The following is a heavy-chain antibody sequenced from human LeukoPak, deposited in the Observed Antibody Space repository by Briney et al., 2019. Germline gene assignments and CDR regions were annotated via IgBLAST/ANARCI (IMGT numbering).Heavy chain of an antibody. CDR1: GFTFSSYA. V-gene: IGHV3-23*01. CDR3: AKVVPAAINYYYYGMDV. CDR2: ISGSGGST. J-gene: IGHJ6*02. Sequence: PGGSLRLSCAASGFTFSSYAMSWVRQAPGKGLEWVSAISGSGGSTYYADSVKGRFTISRDNSKNTLYLQMNSLRAEDTAVYCCAKVVPAAINYYYYGMDVWGQGTTVTVSS. D-gene: IGHD2-2*01.